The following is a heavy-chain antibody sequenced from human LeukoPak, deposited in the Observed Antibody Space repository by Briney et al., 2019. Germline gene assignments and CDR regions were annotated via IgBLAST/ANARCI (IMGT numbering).Heavy chain of an antibody. Sequence: GGSLRLSCAASGFTFSTYWMTWVRQAPGKGLEWVANIKQDGNEKYYVDSVKGRFTISRDNAKNSLYLQMNSLRAEDTAVYYCVRVGYDILTGYYGGYYFDYWGQGTLVTVSS. J-gene: IGHJ4*02. CDR3: VRVGYDILTGYYGGYYFDY. CDR2: IKQDGNEK. V-gene: IGHV3-7*03. D-gene: IGHD3-9*01. CDR1: GFTFSTYW.